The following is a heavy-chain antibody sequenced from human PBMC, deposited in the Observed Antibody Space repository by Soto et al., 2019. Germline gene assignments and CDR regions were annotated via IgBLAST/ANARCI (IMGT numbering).Heavy chain of an antibody. CDR3: AREVWGPVD. J-gene: IGHJ4*02. CDR2: IKEDGIQK. Sequence: EVQLVESGGGLVQPGGSLRLSCEASGFTFTSYTMIWVRQSPGEGLEWLANIKEDGIQKNYVDSVKGRFTISRDNAKKSLYLQMNSVRVDDTAVYYCAREVWGPVDWGQGTLVTVSS. V-gene: IGHV3-7*01. D-gene: IGHD7-27*01. CDR1: GFTFTSYT.